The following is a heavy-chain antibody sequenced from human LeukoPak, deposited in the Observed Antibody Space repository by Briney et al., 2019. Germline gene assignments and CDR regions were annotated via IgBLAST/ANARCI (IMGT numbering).Heavy chain of an antibody. Sequence: SETLSLTCTVSGGSISSYYWSWVRQPPGKGLEWIGYIYYSGSTNYNPSLKSRVTISVDTSKNQFSLKLSSVTAADTAVYYCARHSPVGYYYDSSGLNYYMDVWGKGTTVTVSS. D-gene: IGHD3-22*01. CDR2: IYYSGST. CDR1: GGSISSYY. J-gene: IGHJ6*03. V-gene: IGHV4-59*08. CDR3: ARHSPVGYYYDSSGLNYYMDV.